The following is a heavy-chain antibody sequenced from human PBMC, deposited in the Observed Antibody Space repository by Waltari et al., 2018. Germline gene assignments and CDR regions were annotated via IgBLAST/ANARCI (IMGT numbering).Heavy chain of an antibody. Sequence: LQLQESGPGLVKPSETLSLTCTVSGGSISSSSYYWGWIRQPPGKGLEWVSSISSSSSYIYYADSVKGRFTISRDNAKNSLYLQMNSLRAEDTAVYYCARSLRDSSSSSDAFDIWGQGTMVTVSS. J-gene: IGHJ3*02. CDR3: ARSLRDSSSSSDAFDI. V-gene: IGHV3-21*01. D-gene: IGHD6-13*01. CDR1: GGSISSSS. CDR2: ISSSSSYI.